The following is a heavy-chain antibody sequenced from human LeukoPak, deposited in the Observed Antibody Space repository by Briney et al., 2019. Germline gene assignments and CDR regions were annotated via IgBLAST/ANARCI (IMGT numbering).Heavy chain of an antibody. Sequence: GGSLRLSCAASGFTFDDYGMSWVRQAPGKGLEWVSGINWNGGSTGYADSVKGRFTISRDNAKNSLYLQMNSLRAEDTALYYCARGGGVGSGYYFDYWGQGTPVTVSS. CDR2: INWNGGST. V-gene: IGHV3-20*04. D-gene: IGHD3-10*01. CDR3: ARGGGVGSGYYFDY. CDR1: GFTFDDYG. J-gene: IGHJ4*02.